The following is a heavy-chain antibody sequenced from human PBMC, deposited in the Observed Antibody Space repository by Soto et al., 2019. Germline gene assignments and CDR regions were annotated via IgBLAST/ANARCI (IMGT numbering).Heavy chain of an antibody. V-gene: IGHV1-2*02. Sequence: ASVQITCSASGYTFTGYYMHWLRQARGRALEWWGWINHNSGGKNYAQKFQGRVTMTRATSSSTTYLQQRRLRSAAKAVYYCWSDLDSHPTSYYDSGRYSSDGKPGYWGQGTLVTVSS. CDR1: GYTFTGYY. CDR2: INHNSGGK. D-gene: IGHD3-22*01. J-gene: IGHJ4*02. CDR3: WSDLDSHPTSYYDSGRYSSDGKPGY.